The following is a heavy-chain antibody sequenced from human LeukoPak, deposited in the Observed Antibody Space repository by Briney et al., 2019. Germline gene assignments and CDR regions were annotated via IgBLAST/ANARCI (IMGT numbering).Heavy chain of an antibody. CDR3: ARGPLGAPAGNWFDP. CDR1: SGSIGSYY. D-gene: IGHD1-26*01. CDR2: IYYSGST. Sequence: SETLSLTCTVSSGSIGSYYWSWIRQPPGKGLEWIGYIYYSGSTNYNLSLKSRVTISVDTSKNQFSLKLSSVIAADTAVYYCARGPLGAPAGNWFDPWGQGTLVTVSS. J-gene: IGHJ5*02. V-gene: IGHV4-59*01.